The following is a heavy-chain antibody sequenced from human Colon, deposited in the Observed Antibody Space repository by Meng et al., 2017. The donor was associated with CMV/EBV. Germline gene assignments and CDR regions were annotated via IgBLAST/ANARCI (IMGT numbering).Heavy chain of an antibody. CDR2: INQDGSER. V-gene: IGHV3-7*01. CDR1: GFTLSSYW. CDR3: ATVNGHAFDI. J-gene: IGHJ3*02. Sequence: GESLKISCAASGFTLSSYWMTWVRQAPGKGLEWVANINQDGSERNYVDSVKGRFSISRDNAKNSLNLQMNSLRVEDTAVYYCATVNGHAFDIWGQGTMVTVS. D-gene: IGHD2-8*01.